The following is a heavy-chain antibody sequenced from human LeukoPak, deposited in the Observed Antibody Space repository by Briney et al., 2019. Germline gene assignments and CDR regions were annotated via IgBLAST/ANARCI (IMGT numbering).Heavy chain of an antibody. CDR3: AREDDDYGEYYGMDV. Sequence: SGTLSLTCTVSGGSVSSGSYYWSWIRQPPGKGLEWIGHVYYTGGTNYNPSLKSRVTISVDTSKDQFSLKLSFVTAADTAVYYCAREDDDYGEYYGMDVWGQGTTVTVSS. CDR1: GGSVSSGSYY. CDR2: VYYTGGT. V-gene: IGHV4-61*01. D-gene: IGHD4-17*01. J-gene: IGHJ6*02.